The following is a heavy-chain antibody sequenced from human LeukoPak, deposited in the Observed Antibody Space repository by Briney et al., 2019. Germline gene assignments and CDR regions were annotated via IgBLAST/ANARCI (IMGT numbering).Heavy chain of an antibody. D-gene: IGHD1-7*01. V-gene: IGHV4-34*01. CDR2: INDSGRI. J-gene: IGHJ6*04. CDR1: GGSFSNYY. Sequence: SETLSLTCAVYGGSFSNYYWSWIRQPPGKGLEWTGEINDSGRINYNPSLMSRVTVPVDTSKNQFSLRLTSVTATDTAVYYCARRWNYGRNYSIDVWGNGATVSDSS. CDR3: ARRWNYGRNYSIDV.